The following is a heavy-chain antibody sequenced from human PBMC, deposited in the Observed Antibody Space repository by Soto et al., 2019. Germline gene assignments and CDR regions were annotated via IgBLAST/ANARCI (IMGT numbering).Heavy chain of an antibody. CDR2: IIPIFGTA. V-gene: IGHV1-69*13. D-gene: IGHD4-17*01. CDR1: GGTFSSYA. CDR3: SRSTVTTDTLYYFDY. Sequence: GASVKVSCKASGGTFSSYAVSWVRQAPGQGLEWMGGIIPIFGTANYAQKFQGRVTITADESTSTAYMELSSLRSEDTAVYYCSRSTVTTDTLYYFDYWRQGTLVTVSS. J-gene: IGHJ4*02.